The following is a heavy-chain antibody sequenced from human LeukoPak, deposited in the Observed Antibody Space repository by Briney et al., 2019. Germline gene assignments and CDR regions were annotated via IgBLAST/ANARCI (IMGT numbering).Heavy chain of an antibody. CDR3: ARAVFWGGRGAELDS. Sequence: PSETLSLTCTVSGGSISSGSYYWSWIRQPAGKGLEWIGRVYTSGNTNYNPSLKSRVTISVDTSKNQFSLKLSSVTAADTAVYYCARAVFWGGRGAELDSWGQGTLVTVSS. J-gene: IGHJ4*02. CDR1: GGSISSGSYY. CDR2: VYTSGNT. D-gene: IGHD3-3*01. V-gene: IGHV4-61*02.